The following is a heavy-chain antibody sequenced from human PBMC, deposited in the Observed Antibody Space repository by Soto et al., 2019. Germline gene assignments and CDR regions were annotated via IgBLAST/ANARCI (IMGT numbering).Heavy chain of an antibody. CDR1: GFTFSSYG. Sequence: GSLRLSCAASGFTFSSYGMHWVRQAPGKGLEWVAVISYDGSNKYYADSVKGRFTISRDNSKNTLYLQMNSLRAEDTAVYYCAKDSTATGTTPAIDYWGQGTLVTVSS. CDR3: AKDSTATGTTPAIDY. J-gene: IGHJ4*02. V-gene: IGHV3-30*18. D-gene: IGHD1-1*01. CDR2: ISYDGSNK.